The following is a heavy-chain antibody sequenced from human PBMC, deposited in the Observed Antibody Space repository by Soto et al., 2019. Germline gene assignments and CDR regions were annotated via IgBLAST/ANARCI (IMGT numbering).Heavy chain of an antibody. CDR3: ARGLVRGVHYYYYGLDV. CDR1: GGSVSTSTYY. Sequence: NPSLTCPVSGGSVSTSTYYLSLTLQPPGKGLEWIGYIYYSGSTNYNPSLKSRLTISVDTSKNQFSLKLTSVTAAGTAVYYCARGLVRGVHYYYYGLDVWGQGTTVTVAS. J-gene: IGHJ6*02. D-gene: IGHD3-10*01. V-gene: IGHV4-61*01. CDR2: IYYSGST.